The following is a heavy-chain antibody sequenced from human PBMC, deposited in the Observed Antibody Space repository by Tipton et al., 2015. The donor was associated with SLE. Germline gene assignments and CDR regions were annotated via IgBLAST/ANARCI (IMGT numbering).Heavy chain of an antibody. J-gene: IGHJ6*02. D-gene: IGHD3-22*01. CDR3: GRGVYSESSVGMDV. Sequence: SLRLSCAASGFSVSSNYMSWVRQAPGKGLEWVSVIYSAGDTYYADSVTGRFAVSRDNAKNTLYLQMHSLRVDDTAVYYCGRGVYSESSVGMDVWGQGTTVTVSS. V-gene: IGHV3-53*01. CDR2: IYSAGDT. CDR1: GFSVSSNY.